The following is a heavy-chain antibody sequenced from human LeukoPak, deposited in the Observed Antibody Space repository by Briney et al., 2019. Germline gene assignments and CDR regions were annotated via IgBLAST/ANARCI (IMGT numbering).Heavy chain of an antibody. D-gene: IGHD1-14*01. CDR3: VITASRAGATDH. J-gene: IGHJ5*02. V-gene: IGHV3-11*04. Sequence: GGSLRLSCAASRLTFGDFSDYYMSWIRQTPGKGLEWLSYISNSGDTIYYADSVKGRFTISRDNAKKSLFLQMDGLRVEDTAVYYCVITASRAGATDHWGQGALVTVSS. CDR2: ISNSGDTI. CDR1: RLTFGDFSDYY.